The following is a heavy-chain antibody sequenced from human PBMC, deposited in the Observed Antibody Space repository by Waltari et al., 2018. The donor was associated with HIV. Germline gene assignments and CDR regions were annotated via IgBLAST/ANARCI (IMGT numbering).Heavy chain of an antibody. CDR3: AKDGAFDWLKEPYFDY. D-gene: IGHD3-9*01. Sequence: QVQLVESGGGVVQPGGSLRLSCAASGFTFSSYGMHWVRQAPGKGLEWVAFIRYDGNNKYYADSVKGRFTISRDNSKKMLYLQMNSLRAEDTAVYYCAKDGAFDWLKEPYFDYWGQGTLVTVSS. CDR2: IRYDGNNK. CDR1: GFTFSSYG. V-gene: IGHV3-30*02. J-gene: IGHJ4*02.